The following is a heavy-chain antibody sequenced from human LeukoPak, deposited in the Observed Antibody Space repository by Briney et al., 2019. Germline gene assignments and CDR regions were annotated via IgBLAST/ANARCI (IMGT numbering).Heavy chain of an antibody. D-gene: IGHD2-15*01. V-gene: IGHV4-59*12. CDR3: ARDVGAYCDY. J-gene: IGHJ4*02. CDR1: GGSISSYY. CDR2: IYYSGST. Sequence: SETLSLTCTVSGGSISSYYWSWIRQPPGKGLEWIGYIYYSGSTNYNPSLKSRVTISVDTSKNQFSLKLSSVTAADTAVYYCARDVGAYCDYWGQGTLVTVSS.